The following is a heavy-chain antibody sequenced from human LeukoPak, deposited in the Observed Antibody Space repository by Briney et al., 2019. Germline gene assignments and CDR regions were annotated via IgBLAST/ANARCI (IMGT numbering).Heavy chain of an antibody. CDR3: ATGGRLPFDY. CDR1: GFTFSSYG. CDR2: IWYDGSNK. D-gene: IGHD1-14*01. Sequence: HPGGSLRLSCAASGFTFSSYGMHWVRQAPGKGLEWVAVIWYDGSNKYYADSVKGRFTISRDNSKNTLYLQMNRLRAEDTAMYYCATGGRLPFDYWGQGTLVTVSS. J-gene: IGHJ4*02. V-gene: IGHV3-30*02.